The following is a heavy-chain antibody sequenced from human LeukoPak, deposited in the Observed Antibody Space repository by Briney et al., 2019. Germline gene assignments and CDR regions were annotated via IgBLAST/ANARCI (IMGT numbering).Heavy chain of an antibody. D-gene: IGHD3-22*01. V-gene: IGHV4-59*13. Sequence: SDTLSLTCTVSGGPISSYYWSWIREPPGKGLEWIGYIYYSGSTNYNPSLKRRVNISVATSKNQFSLKLSSVTAADTAVYYCARVSGGYYYDSSGYYPWYYFDYWGQGTLVTVSS. CDR1: GGPISSYY. J-gene: IGHJ4*02. CDR3: ARVSGGYYYDSSGYYPWYYFDY. CDR2: IYYSGST.